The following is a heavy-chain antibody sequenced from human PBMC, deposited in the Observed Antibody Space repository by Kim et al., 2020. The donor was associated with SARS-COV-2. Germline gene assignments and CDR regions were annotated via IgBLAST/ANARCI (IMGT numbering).Heavy chain of an antibody. V-gene: IGHV3-23*01. CDR1: GFTFSSYA. J-gene: IGHJ6*02. CDR3: AKAILRYFDWLWDQDPSPDYGMDV. Sequence: GGSLRLSCAASGFTFSSYAMSWVRQAPGKGLEWVSAISGSGGSTYYADSVKGRFTISRDNSKNTLYLQMNSLRAEDTAVYYCAKAILRYFDWLWDQDPSPDYGMDVWGQGTTVTVSS. CDR2: ISGSGGST. D-gene: IGHD3-9*01.